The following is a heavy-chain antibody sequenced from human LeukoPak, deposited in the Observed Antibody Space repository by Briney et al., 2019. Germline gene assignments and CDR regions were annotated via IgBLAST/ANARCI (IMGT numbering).Heavy chain of an antibody. D-gene: IGHD5-12*01. J-gene: IGHJ4*02. CDR1: GYALTGLS. CDR2: FDTEDGET. CDR3: STGEVAGRVAYFDY. Sequence: ASVKVSCTVSGYALTGLSIHWVRQAPGKGLEWMGGFDTEDGETIYARKFQGRVTMTEDTSTDTAYMELSSLRSEDTAVYYCSTGEVAGRVAYFDYWGQGTLVTVST. V-gene: IGHV1-24*01.